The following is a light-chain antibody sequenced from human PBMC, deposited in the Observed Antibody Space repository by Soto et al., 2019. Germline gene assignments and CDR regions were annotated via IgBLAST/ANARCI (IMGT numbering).Light chain of an antibody. Sequence: VLTQSPVTLSLSPGETATLFCKASQSVGIYLGWFQQQPGQAPRVLIYGASSRATGIPDRFSGSGSGTDFTLNISRLEPEDFAVYYCQQYGSSPPWTFGQGTKVEIK. CDR3: QQYGSSPPWT. CDR1: QSVGIY. CDR2: GAS. J-gene: IGKJ1*01. V-gene: IGKV3-20*01.